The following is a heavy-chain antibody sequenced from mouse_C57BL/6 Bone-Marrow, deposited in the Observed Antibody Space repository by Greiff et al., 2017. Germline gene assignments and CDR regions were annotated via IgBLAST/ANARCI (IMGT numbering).Heavy chain of an antibody. Sequence: QVQLQQPGAELVKPGASVKLSCKASGYTFTSYWMQWVKQRPGQGLEWIGEIDPSDSYTNYNQRFKGKATLTVDTSSRTAYMQLSSLTSEDSAVYYCARLAWFAYWGQGTLVTVSA. J-gene: IGHJ3*01. V-gene: IGHV1-50*01. CDR2: IDPSDSYT. CDR3: ARLAWFAY. CDR1: GYTFTSYW.